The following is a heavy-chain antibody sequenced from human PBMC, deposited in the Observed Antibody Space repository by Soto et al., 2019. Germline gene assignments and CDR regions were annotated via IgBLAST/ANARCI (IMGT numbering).Heavy chain of an antibody. D-gene: IGHD1-1*01. J-gene: IGHJ4*02. V-gene: IGHV3-66*01. CDR2: FYSGGRT. CDR1: GFTVSSNY. CDR3: ATKGSNAALAI. Sequence: GGSLRLSCAASGFTVSSNYMTWVRQAPGKGLEWLSVFYSGGRTYYADSVTGRLTISRDNSKNTLYLQMNSLRADDTAVYYCATKGSNAALAIWGQGTLVTVSS.